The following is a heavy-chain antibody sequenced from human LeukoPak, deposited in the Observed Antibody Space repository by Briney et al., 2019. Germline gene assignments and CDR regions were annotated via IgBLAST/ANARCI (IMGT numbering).Heavy chain of an antibody. Sequence: LRLSCAASGFTVSSNYMSWIRQPPGKGLEWIGYIYHSGSTYYNPSLKSRVTISVDRSKNQFSLKLSSVTAADTAVYYCARGYGWFGELFDYWGQGTLVTVSS. J-gene: IGHJ4*02. D-gene: IGHD3-10*01. CDR1: GFTVSSNY. CDR2: IYHSGST. CDR3: ARGYGWFGELFDY. V-gene: IGHV4-30-2*01.